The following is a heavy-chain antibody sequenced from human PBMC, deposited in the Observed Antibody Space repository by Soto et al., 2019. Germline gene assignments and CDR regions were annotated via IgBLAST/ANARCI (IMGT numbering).Heavy chain of an antibody. D-gene: IGHD3-10*01. CDR2: ISYDGSNK. J-gene: IGHJ3*02. V-gene: IGHV3-30*18. Sequence: GGSLRLSCAASGFTFSSYGMHWVRQAPGKGLEWVAVISYDGSNKYYADSVKGRFTISRDNSKNTLYLQMNSLRAEDTAVYYCAKDFRFGELNDAFDIWGQGTMVTVSS. CDR3: AKDFRFGELNDAFDI. CDR1: GFTFSSYG.